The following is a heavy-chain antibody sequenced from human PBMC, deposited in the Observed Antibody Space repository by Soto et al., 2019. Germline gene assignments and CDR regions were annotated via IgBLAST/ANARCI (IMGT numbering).Heavy chain of an antibody. V-gene: IGHV4-59*01. Sequence: PSETLSPTCTVSDGSISNFYWSWIRQPPGKGLEWIGYISSSGNTNYNPSLKSRVSISVDTSKNQFSLDLTSVTAADTAVYYCARAPMVLTRSYFDSWGQGTPVTVS. D-gene: IGHD3-22*01. CDR2: ISSSGNT. J-gene: IGHJ4*02. CDR3: ARAPMVLTRSYFDS. CDR1: DGSISNFY.